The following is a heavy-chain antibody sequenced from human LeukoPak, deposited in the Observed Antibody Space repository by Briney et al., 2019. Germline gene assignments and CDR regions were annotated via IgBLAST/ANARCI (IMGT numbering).Heavy chain of an antibody. Sequence: GASVKVSCKASGYTFTSYAISWVRQAPGQGLEWMGGIIPIFGTANYAQKFQGRVTITADKSTSTAYMELSSLRSEDTAVYYCARDLGSRDGYNPPNLFDNWGQGTLVTVSS. V-gene: IGHV1-69*06. D-gene: IGHD5-24*01. CDR1: GYTFTSYA. CDR2: IIPIFGTA. CDR3: ARDLGSRDGYNPPNLFDN. J-gene: IGHJ4*02.